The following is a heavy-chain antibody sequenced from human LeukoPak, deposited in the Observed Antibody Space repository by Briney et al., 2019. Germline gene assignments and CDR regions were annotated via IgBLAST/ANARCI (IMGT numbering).Heavy chain of an antibody. Sequence: PSETLSLTCTVSGGSISSNYWSWIRQPPGKGLEWVGNIYDSGTTNYNPSLKSRATISEDTSKNQFSLKLSSVTAADTAVYYCARSTGGWSYFDYWGQGTLVTVSS. CDR2: IYDSGTT. CDR1: GGSISSNY. V-gene: IGHV4-59*01. CDR3: ARSTGGWSYFDY. D-gene: IGHD6-19*01. J-gene: IGHJ4*02.